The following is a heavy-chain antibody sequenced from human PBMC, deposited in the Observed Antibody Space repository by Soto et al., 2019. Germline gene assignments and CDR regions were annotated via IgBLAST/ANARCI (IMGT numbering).Heavy chain of an antibody. V-gene: IGHV4-59*08. D-gene: IGHD2-2*01. J-gene: IGHJ4*02. CDR2: IYYSGST. Sequence: QVQLQESGPGLVKPPETLSLTCTVSGGSISSYYWSWIRQSPGKGLEWIGHIYYSGSTNYNPSLRSRVTISVDTSKNQFSMKLGSVTAADPAVYFCAGCYGTCFDSWGQGTLVTVSS. CDR1: GGSISSYY. CDR3: AGCYGTCFDS.